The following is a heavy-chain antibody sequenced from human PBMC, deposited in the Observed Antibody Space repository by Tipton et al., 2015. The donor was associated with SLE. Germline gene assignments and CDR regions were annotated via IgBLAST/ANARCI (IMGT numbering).Heavy chain of an antibody. CDR1: GFTFSSYA. D-gene: IGHD1-26*01. J-gene: IGHJ6*02. CDR2: ISGSGGRT. Sequence: SLRLSCAASGFTFSSYAMSWVRQAPGKGLEWVSAISGSGGRTYYADSVKGRFTISRDNSKNTLYLQMNSLRAEDTAVYYCAKGGSYLSYYYGMDVWGQGTTVTVSS. V-gene: IGHV3-23*01. CDR3: AKGGSYLSYYYGMDV.